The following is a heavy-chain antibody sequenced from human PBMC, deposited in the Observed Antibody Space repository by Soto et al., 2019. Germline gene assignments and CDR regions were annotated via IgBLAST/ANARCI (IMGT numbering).Heavy chain of an antibody. J-gene: IGHJ4*02. CDR3: ATAGGLTGFDF. Sequence: GESLKISCKGSGYSFTTSWIGWVRQMPGKGLEWMGIIYPGDSDTRYSPSFQGQVTISADKSITTAYLQWRSLKASDTAMYYCATAGGLTGFDFWGQGTLVTVSS. D-gene: IGHD3-16*01. CDR1: GYSFTTSW. V-gene: IGHV5-51*01. CDR2: IYPGDSDT.